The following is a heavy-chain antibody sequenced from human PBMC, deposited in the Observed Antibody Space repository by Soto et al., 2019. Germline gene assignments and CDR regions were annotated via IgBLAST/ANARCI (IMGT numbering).Heavy chain of an antibody. CDR1: GGSISTGGYY. J-gene: IGHJ4*02. Sequence: QVQLQESGPGLVKPSQTLSLTCTVSGGSISTGGYYWSWIRQHPGKGLEWIGYIYYSGSTYYNPSLKSRVTISVXTSXXXFSLKXSXXXAAXXAVYYCAREPLTWGQGTLVTVSS. CDR2: IYYSGST. CDR3: AREPLT. V-gene: IGHV4-31*03.